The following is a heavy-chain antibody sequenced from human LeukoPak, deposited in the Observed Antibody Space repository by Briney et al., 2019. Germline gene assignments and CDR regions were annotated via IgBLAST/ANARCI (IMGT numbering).Heavy chain of an antibody. V-gene: IGHV4-4*07. CDR3: ASDAGFDAFDI. Sequence: PSEPLSLTCAASGGSISSYYWSWIRQPAGKGLEWIGRSYTSGSTNYNPSLKSRVTMSVGTSKKHCSLTLISVPAADATTMYFASDAGFDAFDIWGQGTMVTVSS. D-gene: IGHD1-1*01. CDR2: SYTSGST. CDR1: GGSISSYY. J-gene: IGHJ3*02.